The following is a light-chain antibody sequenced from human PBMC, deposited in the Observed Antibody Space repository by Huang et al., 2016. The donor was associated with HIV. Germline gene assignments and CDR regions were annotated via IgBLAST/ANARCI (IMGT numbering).Light chain of an antibody. CDR2: GAS. Sequence: EIVLTQSPGSLSLSPGEKATLSCRASQKVNSRYLAWYQQYPGQAPRLLIHGASDRATGIPDRFSGSGSGTDFSLTISRLEPEDSAVYHCQQYSTTPWTFGQGTKVEIK. CDR3: QQYSTTPWT. CDR1: QKVNSRY. V-gene: IGKV3-20*01. J-gene: IGKJ1*01.